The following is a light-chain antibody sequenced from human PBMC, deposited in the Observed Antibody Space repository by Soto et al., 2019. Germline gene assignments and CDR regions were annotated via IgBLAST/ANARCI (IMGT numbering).Light chain of an antibody. Sequence: EIVMTQSPDTLSVSPGERATLSCRASQSVSNNLAWYHQKPGQAPRLLIFGASTRATGIPARFSGSGSGTEFTLTISSLQSEDFAVYYCHQYNDWWTFGQGPKVEIK. CDR1: QSVSNN. J-gene: IGKJ1*01. CDR2: GAS. CDR3: HQYNDWWT. V-gene: IGKV3-15*01.